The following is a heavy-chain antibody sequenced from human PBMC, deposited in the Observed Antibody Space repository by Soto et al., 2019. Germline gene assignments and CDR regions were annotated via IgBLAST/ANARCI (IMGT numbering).Heavy chain of an antibody. CDR1: GGSISSGGYY. V-gene: IGHV4-31*03. CDR2: IYYSGST. CDR3: ARGGRRSPGMDV. Sequence: QVQLQESGPGLVKPSQTLSLTCTVSGGSISSGGYYWSWIRQHPGKGLEWIGYIYYSGSTYYNPPPXSXLTISVDTSKNQFSLKLSSVTAADTAVYYCARGGRRSPGMDVWGQGTTVTVSS. J-gene: IGHJ6*02.